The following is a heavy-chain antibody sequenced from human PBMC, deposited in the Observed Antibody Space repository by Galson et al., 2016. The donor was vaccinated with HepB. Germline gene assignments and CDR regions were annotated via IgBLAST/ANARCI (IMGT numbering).Heavy chain of an antibody. D-gene: IGHD1-26*01. CDR1: GFPSSSSG. CDR2: IWYDGSKK. CDR3: ARARGGSYWYFDL. V-gene: IGHV3-33*01. Sequence: SLRLSCAAFGFPSSSSGMHWVRQAPGKGLEWVAVIWYDGSKKEYVESVKGRFTISRDNSKNTLYLQMNSVRVEDTAVYYCARARGGSYWYFDLWGCGTLVTVSS. J-gene: IGHJ2*01.